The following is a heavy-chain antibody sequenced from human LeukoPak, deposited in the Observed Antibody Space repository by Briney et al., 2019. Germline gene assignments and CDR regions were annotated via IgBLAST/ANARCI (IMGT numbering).Heavy chain of an antibody. CDR2: FDPEDGET. V-gene: IGHV1-24*01. CDR3: ARCGAAVTTHFSH. D-gene: IGHD4-17*01. J-gene: IGHJ4*02. CDR1: GYTLTELS. Sequence: ASVKVSCKVSGYTLTELSMHWVRQAPGKGLEWMGGFDPEDGETIYAQKFQGRVTMTEDTSTSTAYLELRSLRSEDTAVYYCARCGAAVTTHFSHWGQGTLVTVSS.